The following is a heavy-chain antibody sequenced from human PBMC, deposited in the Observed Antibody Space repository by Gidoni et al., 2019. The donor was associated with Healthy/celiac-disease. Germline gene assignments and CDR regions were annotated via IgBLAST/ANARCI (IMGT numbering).Heavy chain of an antibody. CDR2: INHSGST. D-gene: IGHD4-17*01. Sequence: QVQLQQWVAGLLKPSETLSLTCAVHGGSFSGYYWSWLRQPPGKGLEWIGEINHSGSTNYNPYLKSRVTISVDTSKNQFALKLSSVTAADTAVYYCARVPYGDYGGSDYWGQGTLVTVSS. CDR1: GGSFSGYY. V-gene: IGHV4-34*01. J-gene: IGHJ4*02. CDR3: ARVPYGDYGGSDY.